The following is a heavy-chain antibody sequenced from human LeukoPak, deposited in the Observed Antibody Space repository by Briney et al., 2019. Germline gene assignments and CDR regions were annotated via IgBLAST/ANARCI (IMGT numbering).Heavy chain of an antibody. J-gene: IGHJ4*02. Sequence: GESLKISCKGSGYSFTSYWIGWVRQMPGKGLEWMGIIYPGDSDTRYSPSFQGQVTISADKSISTAYLQWSSLKASDTAMYYCARGYCSGGSCYRNAFDYWGQGTLVTVSS. D-gene: IGHD2-15*01. V-gene: IGHV5-51*01. CDR1: GYSFTSYW. CDR2: IYPGDSDT. CDR3: ARGYCSGGSCYRNAFDY.